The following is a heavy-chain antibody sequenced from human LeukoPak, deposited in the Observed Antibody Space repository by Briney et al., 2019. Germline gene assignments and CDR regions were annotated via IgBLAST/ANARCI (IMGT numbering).Heavy chain of an antibody. CDR2: IYHSGST. Sequence: PSETLSLTCAVSGGSISSSNWWSWVRQPPGKGLEWIGKIYHSGSTNYNPSLKSRVTISVDKSKNQFSLKLSSVTAADTAVYYCARRRSYDIVTGYGPAYRGNAFDIWGQGTMVTVSS. CDR1: GGSISSSNW. V-gene: IGHV4-4*02. CDR3: ARRRSYDIVTGYGPAYRGNAFDI. D-gene: IGHD3-9*01. J-gene: IGHJ3*02.